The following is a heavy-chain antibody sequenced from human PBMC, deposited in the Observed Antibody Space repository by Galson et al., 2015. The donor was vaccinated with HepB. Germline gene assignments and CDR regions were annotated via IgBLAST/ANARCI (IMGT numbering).Heavy chain of an antibody. V-gene: IGHV4-59*12. D-gene: IGHD1-14*01. CDR2: IYHSGST. J-gene: IGHJ6*02. CDR1: GGSISSYY. CDR3: ARDGIRGMDV. Sequence: QVQLQESGPGLVKPSETLSLTCTVSGGSISSYYWSWIRQPPGKGLEWIGYIYHSGSTFYNPSLKSRVTISVDRSKNQFSLKLSSVTAADTAVYYCARDGIRGMDVWGQGTTVTVSS.